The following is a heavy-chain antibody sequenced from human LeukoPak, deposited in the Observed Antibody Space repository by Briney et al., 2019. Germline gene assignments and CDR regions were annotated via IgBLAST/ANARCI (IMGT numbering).Heavy chain of an antibody. Sequence: PSETLSLTCTVSGGSISSYYWSWIRQPPGKGLEWIGEINYTGSTNYNPSLKSRIRMSVDTSKNQLSVNLNSVTAADTAFYYCARRRIPATITGSRLSSRFDSWGQGTLVTVSS. CDR3: ARRRIPATITGSRLSSRFDS. J-gene: IGHJ1*01. CDR2: INYTGST. CDR1: GGSISSYY. V-gene: IGHV4-59*12. D-gene: IGHD5-24*01.